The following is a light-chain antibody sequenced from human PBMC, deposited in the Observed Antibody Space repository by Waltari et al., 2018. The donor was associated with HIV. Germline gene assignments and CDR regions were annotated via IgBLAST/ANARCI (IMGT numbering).Light chain of an antibody. J-gene: IGLJ3*02. CDR3: CSYAGGYTLV. CDR1: SSDVGGYNC. CDR2: DVT. Sequence: QSALTHPRSLSGSPGPSVTISCPGPSSDVGGYNCVSWYQQHPGKAPKLMIYDVTKRPSGVPDRFSGSKSGNTASLTISGLQAEDEADYFCCSYAGGYTLVFGGGTKLTVL. V-gene: IGLV2-11*01.